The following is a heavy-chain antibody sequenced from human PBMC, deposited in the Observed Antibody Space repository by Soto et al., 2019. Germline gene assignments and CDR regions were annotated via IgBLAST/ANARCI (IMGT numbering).Heavy chain of an antibody. V-gene: IGHV3-48*02. J-gene: IGHJ6*02. D-gene: IGHD3-10*01. CDR2: INSGTNPI. Sequence: LRLSCAASGGTFISYTMNWARQAPGKGLQWVSYINSGTNPIYYADSVKGRFTISRDDARNSLYLQMNSLRDEDTAVYYCARTGVNVGLDVWGQGTMVTISS. CDR3: ARTGVNVGLDV. CDR1: GGTFISYT.